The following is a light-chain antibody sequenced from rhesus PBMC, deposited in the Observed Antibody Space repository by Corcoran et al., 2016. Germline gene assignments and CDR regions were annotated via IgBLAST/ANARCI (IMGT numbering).Light chain of an antibody. CDR2: YVN. V-gene: IGLV2-23*01. J-gene: IGLJ1*01. CDR3: SSYAGINTFYI. CDR1: SSDIGRYDY. Sequence: QAVLTQPPSVSGSPGQSVTISCSGTSSDIGRYDYVSWYQQHPGKAPKLMIYYVNTRPSGVSDRFSGSKSGSSASLTISGLQAGNEADYSCSSYAGINTFYISGTGTRRIVL.